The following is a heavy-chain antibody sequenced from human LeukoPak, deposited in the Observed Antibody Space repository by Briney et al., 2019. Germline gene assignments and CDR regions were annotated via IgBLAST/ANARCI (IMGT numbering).Heavy chain of an antibody. Sequence: PSETLSLTCTVSGGSISSGNYYWSWIRQPAGKGLEWIGRIYTSGTTDYNPSLKSRLTISVDTSKNQFSLQLTSVTAADTAVYYCARHLGGFDYWGQGTLVTVSS. D-gene: IGHD1-26*01. CDR2: IYTSGTT. CDR1: GGSISSGNYY. V-gene: IGHV4-61*02. CDR3: ARHLGGFDY. J-gene: IGHJ4*02.